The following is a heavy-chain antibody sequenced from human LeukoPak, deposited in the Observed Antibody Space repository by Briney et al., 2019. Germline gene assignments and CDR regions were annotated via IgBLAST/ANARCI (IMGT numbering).Heavy chain of an antibody. CDR1: GYSFTSYW. D-gene: IGHD2-2*01. CDR3: ARLRYCSSTSCRSYYYYGMDV. V-gene: IGHV5-51*01. J-gene: IGHJ6*02. Sequence: LGESLKISCKGSGYSFTSYWIGWVRQMPGKGLEWMGIIYPGDSDTRYSPSFQGQVTISADKSISTAYLQWSSLKASDTAMYYCARLRYCSSTSCRSYYYYGMDVWGQGTTVTVSS. CDR2: IYPGDSDT.